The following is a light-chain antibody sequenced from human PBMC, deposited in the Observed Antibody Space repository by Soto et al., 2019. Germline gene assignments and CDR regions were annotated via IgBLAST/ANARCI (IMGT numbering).Light chain of an antibody. CDR1: SSDIGTYIY. V-gene: IGLV2-8*01. CDR3: KSYAGSNTYV. Sequence: QSALTQPASVSGSPGQSITISCTGTSSDIGTYIYVSWYLQHPGKAPRLIIYEVVQRPSGVPDRFSGSKSGNTASLTVSGLQAADEADYFCKSYAGSNTYVFGSGTKLTVL. J-gene: IGLJ1*01. CDR2: EVV.